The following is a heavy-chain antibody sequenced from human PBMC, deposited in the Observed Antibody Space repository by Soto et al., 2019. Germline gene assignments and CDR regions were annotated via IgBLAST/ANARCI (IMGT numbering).Heavy chain of an antibody. CDR3: ARSSSFDSSGPYDAFDI. D-gene: IGHD3-22*01. CDR1: GGTFSSYA. J-gene: IGHJ3*02. CDR2: IIPIFGTA. V-gene: IGHV1-69*13. Sequence: VASVKVSCKASGGTFSSYAISWVRQAPGQGLEWMGGIIPIFGTANYAQKFQGRVTITADESTSTAYMELSSLRSEDTAVYYCARSSSFDSSGPYDAFDIWGQGTMVTVSS.